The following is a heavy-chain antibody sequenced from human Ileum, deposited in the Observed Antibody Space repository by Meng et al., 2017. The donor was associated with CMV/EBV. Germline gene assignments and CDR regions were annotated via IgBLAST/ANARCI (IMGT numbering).Heavy chain of an antibody. J-gene: IGHJ4*02. CDR2: ISPSGSST. Sequence: GGSLRLSCAGSGFTFSHYAMNWVRQAPGKGLEWLSRISPSGSSTFYADSIKGRFTISRDNSNNTLFLQMNSLGAEDTAMYYCAKDFNYGDYLDYWGQGTPVTVSS. CDR1: GFTFSHYA. V-gene: IGHV3-23*01. CDR3: AKDFNYGDYLDY. D-gene: IGHD4-17*01.